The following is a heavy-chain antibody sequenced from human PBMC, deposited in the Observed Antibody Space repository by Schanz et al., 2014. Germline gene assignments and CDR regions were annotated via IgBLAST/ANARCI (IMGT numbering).Heavy chain of an antibody. CDR1: GFSFSDYG. Sequence: QVQLVESGGGVVQPGRSLRLSCAGSGFSFSDYGMHWVRQAPGRGLEWVAVISYHGSERYYAYSVKGRFTISRDNSKRALYLQMNSLRTEETAVYFCAKSYDASGYSGLDYWGQGTLVTVSS. J-gene: IGHJ4*02. D-gene: IGHD3-22*01. CDR3: AKSYDASGYSGLDY. V-gene: IGHV3-30*18. CDR2: ISYHGSER.